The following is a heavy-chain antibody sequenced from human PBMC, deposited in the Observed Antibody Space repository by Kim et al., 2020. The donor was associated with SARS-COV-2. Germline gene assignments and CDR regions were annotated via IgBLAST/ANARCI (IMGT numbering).Heavy chain of an antibody. V-gene: IGHV1-2*02. Sequence: NYAQKFQGRVTMTRDTSISTAYMELSRLRSDDTAVYYCARVWNSGSYSGYWGQGTLVTVSS. CDR3: ARVWNSGSYSGY. J-gene: IGHJ4*02. D-gene: IGHD1-26*01.